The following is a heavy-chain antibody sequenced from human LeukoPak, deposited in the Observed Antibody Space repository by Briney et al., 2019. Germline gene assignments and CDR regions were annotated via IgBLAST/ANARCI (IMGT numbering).Heavy chain of an antibody. D-gene: IGHD3-22*01. CDR1: GYSISSGYY. CDR2: IYHSGST. V-gene: IGHV4-38-2*01. Sequence: SETLSLTCAVSGYSISSGYYWGWIRQPPGKGLEWIGSIYHSGSTYYNPSLKSRVTISVETSKNQFSLKLSSVTAADTAVYYCARRDDSSGYGPFGAFDIWGQGTMVTVSS. CDR3: ARRDDSSGYGPFGAFDI. J-gene: IGHJ3*02.